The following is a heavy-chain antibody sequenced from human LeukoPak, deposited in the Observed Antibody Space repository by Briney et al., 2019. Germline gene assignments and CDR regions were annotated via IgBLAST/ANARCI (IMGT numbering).Heavy chain of an antibody. V-gene: IGHV1-69*13. D-gene: IGHD3-10*01. Sequence: SVKVSCKASGGTFSSYAISWERQAPGQGLEWMGGIIPIFGTANYAQKFQGRVTITADESTSTAYMELSSLRSEDTAVYYCARARSPGGYYYLPEGYWGQGTLVTVSS. CDR3: ARARSPGGYYYLPEGY. CDR2: IIPIFGTA. J-gene: IGHJ4*02. CDR1: GGTFSSYA.